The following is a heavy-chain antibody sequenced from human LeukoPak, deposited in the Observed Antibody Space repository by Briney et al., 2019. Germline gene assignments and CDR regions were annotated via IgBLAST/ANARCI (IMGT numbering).Heavy chain of an antibody. D-gene: IGHD5-24*01. J-gene: IGHJ4*02. V-gene: IGHV3-74*01. Sequence: PGGSLRLSCAASGVTFSSYRMHWVRQAPGKGLEWVSRINNDGSNTIYADSVKGRFTISRDNAKNTLYLQMNSLRAEDTAVYYCARGDGYNLLNYWGQGTLVTVSS. CDR2: INNDGSNT. CDR3: ARGDGYNLLNY. CDR1: GVTFSSYR.